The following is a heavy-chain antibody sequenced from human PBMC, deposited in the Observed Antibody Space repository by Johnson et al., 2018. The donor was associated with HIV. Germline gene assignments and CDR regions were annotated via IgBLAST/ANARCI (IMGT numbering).Heavy chain of an antibody. Sequence: LVESGGGLVKPGGSLRLSCAASGFNFSDYYMSWVRQAPGKGLEWVSIIYSGGSTYYTDSVQGRFTISRDNSKNTLYLQMNSLRAEDTAVYYCARIGAWQLHRAFDIWGQGTMVTVSS. CDR1: GFNFSDYY. D-gene: IGHD2-15*01. CDR2: IYSGGST. CDR3: ARIGAWQLHRAFDI. V-gene: IGHV3-66*02. J-gene: IGHJ3*02.